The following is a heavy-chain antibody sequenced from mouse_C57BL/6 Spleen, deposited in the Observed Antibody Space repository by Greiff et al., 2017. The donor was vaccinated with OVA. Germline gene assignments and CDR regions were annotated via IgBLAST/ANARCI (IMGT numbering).Heavy chain of an antibody. CDR2: IRSKSSNYAT. CDR1: GFTFNTYA. J-gene: IGHJ2*01. CDR3: VREIYYYGSREGYYFDY. V-gene: IGHV10-3*01. Sequence: EVQGVESGGGLVQPKGSLKLSCAASGFTFNTYAMHWVRQAPGKGLEWVARIRSKSSNYATYYADSVKDRFTISRDDSQSMLYLQMNNLKTEDTAMYYCVREIYYYGSREGYYFDYWGQGTTLTVSS. D-gene: IGHD1-1*01.